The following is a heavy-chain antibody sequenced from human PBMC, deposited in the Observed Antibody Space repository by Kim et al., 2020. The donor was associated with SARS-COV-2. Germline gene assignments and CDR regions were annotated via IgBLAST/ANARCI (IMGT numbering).Heavy chain of an antibody. CDR1: GGSISSSSYY. D-gene: IGHD2-15*01. J-gene: IGHJ4*02. CDR3: ARAILGYCSGGSCYGFSYYFDY. V-gene: IGHV4-39*01. Sequence: SETLSLTCTVSGGSISSSSYYWGWIRQPPGKGLEWIGSIYYSGSTYYNPSLKSRVTISVDTSKNQFSLKLSSVTAADTAVYYCARAILGYCSGGSCYGFSYYFDYWGQGTLVTVSS. CDR2: IYYSGST.